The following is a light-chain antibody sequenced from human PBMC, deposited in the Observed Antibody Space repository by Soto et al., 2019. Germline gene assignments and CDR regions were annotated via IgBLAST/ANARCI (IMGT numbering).Light chain of an antibody. CDR2: GAS. V-gene: IGKV3-15*01. CDR1: QYVSSS. CDR3: QQYNNWLT. J-gene: IGKJ5*01. Sequence: IVMTQYPATLSVSPGDRATLSCRADQYVSSSVAWYQHKPGQAPRLLIHGASTRATDVPDRFRGSGFGTEFTLTITSLHSEDFGVYYCQQYNNWLTFGQGTRPEIK.